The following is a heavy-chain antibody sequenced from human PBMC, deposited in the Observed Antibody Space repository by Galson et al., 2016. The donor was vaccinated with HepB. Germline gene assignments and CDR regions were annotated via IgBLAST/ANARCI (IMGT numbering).Heavy chain of an antibody. CDR1: GFTFSSYG. D-gene: IGHD5-18*01. CDR3: ARGEEEAAMEPFDY. V-gene: IGHV3-33*01. Sequence: SLRLSCAASGFTFSSYGMHWVRQAPGKGLEWVALIWHDGSNKYYIESVKGRFTISRDNSRDTLYLQMDSLRAEDTAVYYCARGEEEAAMEPFDYWGQGTLVTVSS. CDR2: IWHDGSNK. J-gene: IGHJ4*02.